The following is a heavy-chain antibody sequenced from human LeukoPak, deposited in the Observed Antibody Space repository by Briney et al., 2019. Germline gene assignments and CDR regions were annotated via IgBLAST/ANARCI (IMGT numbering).Heavy chain of an antibody. D-gene: IGHD3-10*01. CDR2: INPNSDFT. CDR1: GYTFTGYY. J-gene: IGHJ6*02. CDR3: ARDGSGVPYYYGMDV. Sequence: ASVKVSCKASGYTFTGYYMHWVRQAPGQGLEWMGWINPNSDFTNFAQNFQGRVTMTSDTSISTAYMELRSLRSDDTAVYYCARDGSGVPYYYGMDVWGQGTTVTVSS. V-gene: IGHV1-2*02.